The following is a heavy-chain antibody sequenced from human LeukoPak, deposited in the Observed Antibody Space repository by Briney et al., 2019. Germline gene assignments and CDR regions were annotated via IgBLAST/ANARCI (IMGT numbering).Heavy chain of an antibody. Sequence: GVSVRLSCAASGFSFSDYAMNWVRQAPGKGLEWVSGTSGSGGSTYYSDSVKGRFTISRDNSKNTLFLQMSSLRAEDTALYYCAKAFCRGGRCKYYFDLWGQGTLVTVSS. D-gene: IGHD2-15*01. CDR1: GFSFSDYA. J-gene: IGHJ4*02. CDR3: AKAFCRGGRCKYYFDL. CDR2: TSGSGGST. V-gene: IGHV3-23*01.